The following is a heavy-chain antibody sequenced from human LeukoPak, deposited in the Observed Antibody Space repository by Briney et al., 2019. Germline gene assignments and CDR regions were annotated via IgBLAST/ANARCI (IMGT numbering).Heavy chain of an antibody. V-gene: IGHV3-30*02. CDR1: GFIFSSYG. J-gene: IGHJ4*02. Sequence: GGSLRLSCAASGFIFSSYGMHWVRQAPGKGLEWVAFIRYDGSNKYYADSVKGRFTISRDNSKNTLYLQMNSLRAEDTAVYYCAKEGVAARPMDDYWGQGTLVTVSS. CDR3: AKEGVAARPMDDY. D-gene: IGHD6-6*01. CDR2: IRYDGSNK.